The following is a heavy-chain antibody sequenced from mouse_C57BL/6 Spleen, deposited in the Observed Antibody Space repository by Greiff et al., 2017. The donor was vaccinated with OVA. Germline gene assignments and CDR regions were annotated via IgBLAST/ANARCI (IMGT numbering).Heavy chain of an antibody. J-gene: IGHJ4*01. CDR1: GFTFTDYY. CDR3: ARSYGSSVYAMDY. V-gene: IGHV7-3*01. D-gene: IGHD1-1*01. CDR2: IRNKANGYTT. Sequence: EVKLVESGGGLVQPGGSLSLSCAASGFTFTDYYMSWVRQPPGKALEWLGFIRNKANGYTTEYSASVKGRFTISRDNSKSILYLQMNALRAEDSATYYCARSYGSSVYAMDYWGQGTSVTVSS.